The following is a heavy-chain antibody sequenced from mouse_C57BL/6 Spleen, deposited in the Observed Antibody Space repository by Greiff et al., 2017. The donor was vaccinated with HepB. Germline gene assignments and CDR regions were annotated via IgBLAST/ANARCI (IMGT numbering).Heavy chain of an antibody. Sequence: EVQLQQSGPELVKPGASVKISCKASGYSFTGYYMNWVKQSPEKSLEWIGEINPSTGGTTYNQKFKAKATLTVDKSSSTAYMQLKSLTSEDSAVYYCARPALTGRFWYFDVWGTGTTVTVSS. CDR1: GYSFTGYY. CDR2: INPSTGGT. CDR3: ARPALTGRFWYFDV. D-gene: IGHD4-1*01. V-gene: IGHV1-42*01. J-gene: IGHJ1*03.